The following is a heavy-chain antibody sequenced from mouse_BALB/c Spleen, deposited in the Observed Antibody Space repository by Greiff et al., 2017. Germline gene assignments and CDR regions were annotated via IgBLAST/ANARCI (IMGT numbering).Heavy chain of an antibody. Sequence: EVKLMESGGGLVKPGGSLKLSCAASGFAFSSYDMSWVRQTPEKRLEWVAYISSGGGSTYYPDTVKGRFTISRDNAKNTLYLQMSSLKSEDTAMYYCARHERISFACWGQGTLVTVSA. CDR1: GFAFSSYD. CDR2: ISSGGGST. D-gene: IGHD2-4*01. J-gene: IGHJ3*01. V-gene: IGHV5-12-1*01. CDR3: ARHERISFAC.